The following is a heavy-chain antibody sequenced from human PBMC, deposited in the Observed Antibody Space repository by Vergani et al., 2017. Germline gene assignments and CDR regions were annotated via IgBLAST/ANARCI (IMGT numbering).Heavy chain of an antibody. J-gene: IGHJ1*01. CDR3: TRHGRSGWAGYFQH. Sequence: QLQLQESGPGLLKPSETLSLTCSVSGTSISGSSDYWGWIRPPPGKGLEGIGSIFYTGTSYYNPSLESRATNSVDTSKNQFSLKLKSVTAADTAVYYCTRHGRSGWAGYFQHWGQGTLVTASS. V-gene: IGHV4-39*01. CDR2: IFYTGTS. CDR1: GTSISGSSDY. D-gene: IGHD6-19*01.